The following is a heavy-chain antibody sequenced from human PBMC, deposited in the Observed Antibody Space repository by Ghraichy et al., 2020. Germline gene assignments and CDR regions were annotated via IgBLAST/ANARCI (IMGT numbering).Heavy chain of an antibody. J-gene: IGHJ6*02. D-gene: IGHD5-18*01. V-gene: IGHV4-59*08. CDR2: VSYTGNT. CDR3: ARRGRGYSLYYYGLDV. Sequence: SETLSLTCNVSGGSIRSQFWTWIRRPPGKGLEWIGYVSYTGNTNYNPSLKSRVTISVDTSKNQFSLSLTSVTAADTAVYYCARRGRGYSLYYYGLDVWGQGTTVTVSS. CDR1: GGSIRSQF.